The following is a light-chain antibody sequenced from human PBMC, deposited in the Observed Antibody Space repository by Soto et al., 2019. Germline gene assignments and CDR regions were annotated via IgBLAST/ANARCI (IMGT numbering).Light chain of an antibody. CDR3: LQDYNYPLA. CDR1: QGIRHD. Sequence: AIQITQSPSSLSASVGDRFTITCRASQGIRHDLGWYQQKPGKAPKLLSYAASSLQSGVPSRFSGSGSGTDFTLTISSLQPEDFATYYCLQDYNYPLAFGGGTKVEIK. J-gene: IGKJ4*01. V-gene: IGKV1-6*01. CDR2: AAS.